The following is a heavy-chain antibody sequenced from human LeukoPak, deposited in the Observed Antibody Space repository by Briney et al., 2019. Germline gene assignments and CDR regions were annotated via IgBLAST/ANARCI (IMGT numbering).Heavy chain of an antibody. J-gene: IGHJ4*02. CDR2: ISSSGSTI. CDR1: GFTFSSYE. Sequence: PGGSLRPSCAASGFTFSSYEMNWVRQAPGKGLEWVSYISSSGSTIYYADSVKGRFTISRDNAKNSLYLQMNSLRAEDTAVYYCASQMVWIGYWGQGTLATVSS. CDR3: ASQMVWIGY. D-gene: IGHD3-3*01. V-gene: IGHV3-48*03.